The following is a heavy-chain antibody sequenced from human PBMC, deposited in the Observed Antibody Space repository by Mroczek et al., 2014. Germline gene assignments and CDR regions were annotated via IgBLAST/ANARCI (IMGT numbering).Heavy chain of an antibody. D-gene: IGHD2-2*01. CDR3: ARRIVVRTSWLRFPPGPKDAFDI. V-gene: IGHV4-34*01. J-gene: IGHJ3*02. CDR2: INHSGST. CDR1: GGSFSGYY. Sequence: QVQLQQWGAGLLKPSETLSLTCAVYGGSFSGYYWSWIRQPPGKGLEWIGEINHSGSTNYNPSLKSRVTISVDTSKNQFSLKLSSVTAADTAVYYCARRIVVRTSWLRFPPGPKDAFDIWAKGQWSPSLQ.